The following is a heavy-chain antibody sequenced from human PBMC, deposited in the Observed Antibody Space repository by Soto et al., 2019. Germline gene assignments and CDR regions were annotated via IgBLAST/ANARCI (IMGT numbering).Heavy chain of an antibody. CDR2: IIPIFGTA. CDR1: GGTFSSYA. CDR3: ARVRCSGGSCYPANYYYYGMDV. Sequence: QVQLVQSGAEVKKPGSSVKVSCKASGGTFSSYAISWVRQAPGQGLEWMGGIIPIFGTANYAQKFQGRVTITADESTSTAYMELSSLRSEDTAVYYCARVRCSGGSCYPANYYYYGMDVWGQGTTVTVSS. J-gene: IGHJ6*02. V-gene: IGHV1-69*01. D-gene: IGHD2-15*01.